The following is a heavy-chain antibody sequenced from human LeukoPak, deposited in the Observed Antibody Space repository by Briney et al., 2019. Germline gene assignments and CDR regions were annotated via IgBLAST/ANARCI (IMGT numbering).Heavy chain of an antibody. V-gene: IGHV4-4*07. CDR3: AREGSSWYYSWFDP. D-gene: IGHD6-13*01. CDR1: GGSISSYY. CDR2: IYTSGST. J-gene: IGHJ5*02. Sequence: SETLSLTCTVSGGSISSYYWSWIQQPAGKGLEWIGRIYTSGSTNYNPSLKSRVTMSVDTSKNQFSLKLTSVTAADTAVYYCAREGSSWYYSWFDPWGQGTLVTVSS.